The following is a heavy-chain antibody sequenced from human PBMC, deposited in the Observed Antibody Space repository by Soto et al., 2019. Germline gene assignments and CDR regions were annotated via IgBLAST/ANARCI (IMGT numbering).Heavy chain of an antibody. CDR2: ILVGGST. D-gene: IGHD1-1*01. CDR1: GFICSSYD. Sequence: GGSLRLSCASSGFICSSYDMSWVRQAPGKGLEWVSTILVGGSTHYEDSVTGRFTISRDTSKNTVFLQMNSLTAGDTAVYYCAKATAPSGGAFDICGQGTMVTVSS. V-gene: IGHV3-23*01. CDR3: AKATAPSGGAFDI. J-gene: IGHJ3*02.